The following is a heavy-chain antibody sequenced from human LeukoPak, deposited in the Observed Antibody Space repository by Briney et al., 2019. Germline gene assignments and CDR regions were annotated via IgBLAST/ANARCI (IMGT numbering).Heavy chain of an antibody. CDR2: IRYVGINK. J-gene: IGHJ4*02. V-gene: IGHV3-30*02. Sequence: GGSLRLSCAASGFTFSTYGMHWVRQAPGKGLEWVSFIRYVGINKYYADSVKGRFTISRDNSKNTLYLQMNSLRAEDTAVYYCATTILRNYFDYWGQGTLVTVSS. CDR1: GFTFSTYG. CDR3: ATTILRNYFDY. D-gene: IGHD5-24*01.